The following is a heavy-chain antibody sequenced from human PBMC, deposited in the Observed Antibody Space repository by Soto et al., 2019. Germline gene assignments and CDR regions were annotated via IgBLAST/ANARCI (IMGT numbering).Heavy chain of an antibody. CDR1: GFTFKSYW. Sequence: EVQLVESGGGLVQPGGSLRLSCATSGFTFKSYWMHWVRQAPGKGLVWVSGINSDGSATIYADAVKGRFTISRDNAKNTLYLQMSRLRAEDTAVYYCASHRPPCVPTCYASPDFWGQGTLVTVSS. J-gene: IGHJ4*02. CDR3: ASHRPPCVPTCYASPDF. V-gene: IGHV3-74*01. CDR2: INSDGSAT. D-gene: IGHD2-2*01.